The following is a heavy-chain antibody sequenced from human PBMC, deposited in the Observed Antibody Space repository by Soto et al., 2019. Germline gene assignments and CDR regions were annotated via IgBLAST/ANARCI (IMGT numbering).Heavy chain of an antibody. CDR1: GYTFTGYY. J-gene: IGHJ4*02. D-gene: IGHD7-27*01. Sequence: ASVKVSCKASGYTFTGYYMHWVRQAPGQGLEWMGWINPNSGGTNYAQKFQGRVTMTRDTSISTAYMELSSLRSEDTAVYYCARNSLNWDFDYWGQGTLVTVSS. CDR3: ARNSLNWDFDY. CDR2: INPNSGGT. V-gene: IGHV1-2*02.